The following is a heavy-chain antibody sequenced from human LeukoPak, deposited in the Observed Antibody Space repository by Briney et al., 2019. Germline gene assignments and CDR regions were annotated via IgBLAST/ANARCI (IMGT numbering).Heavy chain of an antibody. J-gene: IGHJ5*02. CDR2: FDPEDGET. V-gene: IGHV1-24*01. Sequence: GASVKVSCKVSGYTLTELSMHWVRQAPGKGLEWMEGFDPEDGETIYAQKFQGRVTMTRDMSTSTVYMELSSLRSEDTAVYYCARVSIAVADWGWFDPWGQGTLVTVSS. CDR1: GYTLTELS. CDR3: ARVSIAVADWGWFDP. D-gene: IGHD6-19*01.